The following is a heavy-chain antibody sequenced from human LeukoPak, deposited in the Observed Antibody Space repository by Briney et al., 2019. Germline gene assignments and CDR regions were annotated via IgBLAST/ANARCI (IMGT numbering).Heavy chain of an antibody. CDR1: GGSISSGDYY. V-gene: IGHV4-30-4*01. D-gene: IGHD4-17*01. CDR3: ARNYLTVTVFDY. J-gene: IGHJ4*02. CDR2: IYYSGST. Sequence: SQTLSLTCTVSGGSISSGDYYGSWIRQPPGKGLEWIGYIYYSGSTYYNPSLKSRVTISVDTSKNQFSLKLSSVTAADTAVYYCARNYLTVTVFDYWGQGTLVTVSS.